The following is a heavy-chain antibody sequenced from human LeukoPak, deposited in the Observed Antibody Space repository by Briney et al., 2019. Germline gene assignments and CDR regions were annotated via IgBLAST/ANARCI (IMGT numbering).Heavy chain of an antibody. CDR2: IIPIFGTA. D-gene: IGHD3-22*01. CDR1: GGTFSSYA. V-gene: IGHV1-69*01. CDR3: VTFYDSSGYYYSYFQH. Sequence: SVKVSCKASGGTFSSYAISWVRQAPGQGLEWTGGIIPIFGTANYAQKFQGRVTITADESTSTAYMELSSLRSEDTAVYYCVTFYDSSGYYYSYFQHWGQGTLVTVSS. J-gene: IGHJ1*01.